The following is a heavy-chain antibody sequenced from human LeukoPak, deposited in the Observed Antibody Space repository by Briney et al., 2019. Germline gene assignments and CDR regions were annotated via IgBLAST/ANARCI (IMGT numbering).Heavy chain of an antibody. CDR1: GYTFTSYG. Sequence: GASVKVSCKASGYTFTSYGISWVRQAPGQGLEWMGWISAYNGNTNYAQKLQGGVTMTTDTSTSTAYMELRSLRSDDTAVYYCARVLGYCSGGSCDFDYWGQGTLVTVSS. CDR3: ARVLGYCSGGSCDFDY. D-gene: IGHD2-15*01. J-gene: IGHJ4*02. V-gene: IGHV1-18*01. CDR2: ISAYNGNT.